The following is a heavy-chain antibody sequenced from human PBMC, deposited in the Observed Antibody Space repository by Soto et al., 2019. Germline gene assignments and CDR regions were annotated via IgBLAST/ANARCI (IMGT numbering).Heavy chain of an antibody. Sequence: GASVKVSCKASGYTFTSYYMHWVRQAPGQGLEWMGIINPSGGSTSYAQKFQGRVTMTRDTSTSTVYMELSSLRSEDTAVYYCARDRRSDSSGYYACCGYYGMDVWGQGTTVTVSS. CDR2: INPSGGST. V-gene: IGHV1-46*03. CDR3: ARDRRSDSSGYYACCGYYGMDV. D-gene: IGHD3-22*01. J-gene: IGHJ6*02. CDR1: GYTFTSYY.